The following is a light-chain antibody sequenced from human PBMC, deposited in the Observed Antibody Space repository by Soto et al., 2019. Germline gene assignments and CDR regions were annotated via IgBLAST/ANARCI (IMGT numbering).Light chain of an antibody. CDR3: QQYNKWPLT. V-gene: IGKV3-15*01. J-gene: IGKJ4*01. CDR2: GAS. CDR1: QSVYSN. Sequence: EIVMTQSPATLSVSPGERATLSCRASQSVYSNLAWYQQKPCQAPRPLIYGASTRATGIPARFSGSGSGTEFTLTISSLQPEDFAVYHCQQYNKWPLTFGGGTKVEIK.